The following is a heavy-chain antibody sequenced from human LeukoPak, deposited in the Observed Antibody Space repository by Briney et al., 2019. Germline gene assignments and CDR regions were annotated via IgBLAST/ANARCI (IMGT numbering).Heavy chain of an antibody. V-gene: IGHV3-23*01. D-gene: IGHD1-1*01. CDR2: ISGSGGST. Sequence: GGSLRLSCAASGFTFSSYAMSWVRQAPGKGLEWVSAISGSGGSTYYADSVKGRFTISRDNSKNTLYLQMNSLRAEDTAVYYCARDPADDGGYGMDVWGQGTTVTVSS. CDR3: ARDPADDGGYGMDV. J-gene: IGHJ6*02. CDR1: GFTFSSYA.